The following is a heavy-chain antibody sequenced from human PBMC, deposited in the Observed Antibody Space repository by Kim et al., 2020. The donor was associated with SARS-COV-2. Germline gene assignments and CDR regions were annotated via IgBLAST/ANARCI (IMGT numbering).Heavy chain of an antibody. V-gene: IGHV3-48*02. D-gene: IGHD6-13*01. J-gene: IGHJ4*02. Sequence: DSVKSRFTSSRDNAKNSLYLQMNSLRDEDTAVYYCARDESGSSWTEYFDYWGQGTLVTVSS. CDR3: ARDESGSSWTEYFDY.